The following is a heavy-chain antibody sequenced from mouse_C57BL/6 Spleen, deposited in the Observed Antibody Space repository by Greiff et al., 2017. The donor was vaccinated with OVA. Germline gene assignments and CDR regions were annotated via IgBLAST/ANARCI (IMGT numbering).Heavy chain of an antibody. D-gene: IGHD1-1*01. CDR3: ARFREVATDFDV. J-gene: IGHJ1*03. V-gene: IGHV7-3*01. CDR2: IRNKANGYTT. Sequence: EVKVVESGGGLVQPGGSLSLSCAASGFTFTDYYMSWVRQPPGKALEWLGFIRNKANGYTTEYSASVKGRFTISRDNSQSILYLQMNALRAEDSATYYCARFREVATDFDVWGTGTTVTVSS. CDR1: GFTFTDYY.